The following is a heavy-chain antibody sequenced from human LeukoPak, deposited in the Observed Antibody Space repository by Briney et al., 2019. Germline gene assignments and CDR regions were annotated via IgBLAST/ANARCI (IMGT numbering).Heavy chain of an antibody. CDR2: INHSGST. Sequence: SETLSLTCAVYGGSFSGYYWSWIRQPPGKGLEWIGEINHSGSTNYNPSLKSRVTISVDTSKNQSSLKLSSVTAADTAVYYCARKGRRGPRGWFDPWGQGTLVTVSS. J-gene: IGHJ5*02. CDR3: ARKGRRGPRGWFDP. CDR1: GGSFSGYY. D-gene: IGHD1-1*01. V-gene: IGHV4-34*01.